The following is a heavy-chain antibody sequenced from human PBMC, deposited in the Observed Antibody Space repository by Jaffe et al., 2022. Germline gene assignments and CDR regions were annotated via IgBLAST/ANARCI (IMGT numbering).Heavy chain of an antibody. CDR2: IYTSGST. Sequence: QVQLQESGPGLVKPSQTLSLTCTVSGGSISSGSYYWSWIRQPAGKGLEWIGRIYTSGSTNYNPSLKSRVTISVDTSKNQFSLKLSSVTAADTAVYYCARACSSSWEDYYYYYMDVWGKGTTVTVSS. J-gene: IGHJ6*03. D-gene: IGHD6-13*01. CDR3: ARACSSSWEDYYYYYMDV. V-gene: IGHV4-61*02. CDR1: GGSISSGSYY.